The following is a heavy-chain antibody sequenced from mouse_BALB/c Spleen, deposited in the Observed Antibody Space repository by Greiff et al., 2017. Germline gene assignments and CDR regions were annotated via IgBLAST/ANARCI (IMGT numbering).Heavy chain of an antibody. D-gene: IGHD2-1*01. J-gene: IGHJ4*01. V-gene: IGHV1S81*02. CDR1: GYTFTSYW. CDR3: ARSFGNYYYAMDY. Sequence: VQLQQPGAELVKPGASVKLSCKASGYTFTSYWMHWVKQRPGQGLEWIGEINPSNGRTNYNEKFKSKATLTVDKSSSTAYMQLSSLTSEDSAVYYCARSFGNYYYAMDYWGQGTSVTVSS. CDR2: INPSNGRT.